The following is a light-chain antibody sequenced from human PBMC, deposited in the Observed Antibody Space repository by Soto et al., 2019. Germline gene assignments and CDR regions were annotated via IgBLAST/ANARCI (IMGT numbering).Light chain of an antibody. J-gene: IGKJ2*01. CDR1: QSLLHSNGYNY. V-gene: IGKV2-28*01. Sequence: IVMTQSPLSLPVTPGEPASISCRSSQSLLHSNGYNYLDWYLQKPGQSPQLLIYLGSNRASGVPDRFSGSGSGTDFTLNISRVEAEDVGFYYCMQALQTYTFGQGTKLEIK. CDR2: LGS. CDR3: MQALQTYT.